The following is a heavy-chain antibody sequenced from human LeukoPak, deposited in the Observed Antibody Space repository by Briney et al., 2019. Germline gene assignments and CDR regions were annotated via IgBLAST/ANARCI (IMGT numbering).Heavy chain of an antibody. J-gene: IGHJ4*02. CDR2: IYSGGST. CDR1: GFTVSSNY. Sequence: GGSLRLSCAASGFTVSSNYMSWVRQAPGKGLEWVSVIYSGGSTYYADSVKGRFTISRDNSKNTLYLQMNSLRAEDTAVYYCAREKIRLWSRYFDYWGQGTLVTVSS. CDR3: AREKIRLWSRYFDY. V-gene: IGHV3-53*01. D-gene: IGHD5-18*01.